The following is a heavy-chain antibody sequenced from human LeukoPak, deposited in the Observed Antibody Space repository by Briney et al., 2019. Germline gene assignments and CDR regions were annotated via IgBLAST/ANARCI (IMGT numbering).Heavy chain of an antibody. V-gene: IGHV3-64*01. CDR2: ISTNGGGT. D-gene: IGHD2-15*01. CDR3: ARYCNGVTCYSGYDY. Sequence: PGGSLRLSCAGSGFTFSSYAMHWVRQTPGKGLEYASAISTNGGGTYYANSVKARFTISRDNSKNTLYLQMGSLRAEDMAVYYCARYCNGVTCYSGYDYWGQGTLVTVSS. CDR1: GFTFSSYA. J-gene: IGHJ4*02.